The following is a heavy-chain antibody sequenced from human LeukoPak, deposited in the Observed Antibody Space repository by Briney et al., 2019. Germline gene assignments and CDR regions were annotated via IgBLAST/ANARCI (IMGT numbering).Heavy chain of an antibody. D-gene: IGHD6-25*01. J-gene: IGHJ5*02. CDR1: GGTFSSYA. Sequence: SVKVSCKASGGTFSSYAISWVRQAPGQGLEWMGGIIPIFGTANYAQKFQGRVTITADKSTSTAYMELSSLRSEDTAVYYCARDDGYSSAFDPWGQGTLVTVSS. V-gene: IGHV1-69*06. CDR2: IIPIFGTA. CDR3: ARDDGYSSAFDP.